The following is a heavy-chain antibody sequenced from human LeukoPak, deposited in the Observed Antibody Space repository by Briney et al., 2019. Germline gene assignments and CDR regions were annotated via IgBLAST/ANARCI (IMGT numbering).Heavy chain of an antibody. D-gene: IGHD3-3*01. V-gene: IGHV3-30*03. Sequence: PGGSLRLSCAASGFTFSSYGMHWVRQAPGKGLEWVAVISYDGSNKYYADSVKGRFTISRDNAKNSLYLQMNSLRAEGTALYYCARGGTLGIFGVVLRMDVWGKGTTVTVSS. CDR1: GFTFSSYG. CDR2: ISYDGSNK. CDR3: ARGGTLGIFGVVLRMDV. J-gene: IGHJ6*04.